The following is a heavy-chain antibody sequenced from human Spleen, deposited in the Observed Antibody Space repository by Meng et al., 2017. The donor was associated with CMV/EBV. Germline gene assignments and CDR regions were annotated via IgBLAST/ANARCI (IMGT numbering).Heavy chain of an antibody. CDR2: IYHSGST. D-gene: IGHD2-2*01. J-gene: IGHJ4*02. Sequence: SETLSLTCTVSGYSISSGYYWGWIRQPPGKGLEWIGSIYHSGSTYYNPSLKSRVTISVDTSKNQFSLKLSSVTAADTAVYYCARDSEGSTSCYAGHYFDYWGQGTLVTVSS. CDR1: GYSISSGYY. CDR3: ARDSEGSTSCYAGHYFDY. V-gene: IGHV4-38-2*02.